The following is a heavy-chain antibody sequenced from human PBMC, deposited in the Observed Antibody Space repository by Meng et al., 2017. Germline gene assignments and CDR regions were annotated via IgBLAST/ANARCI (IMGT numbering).Heavy chain of an antibody. V-gene: IGHV1-69*06. D-gene: IGHD6-25*01. Sequence: QVCRVESVGQGTKPGSSVKAPCKSSGVPFVSYAIGWGRRAPGQGLEWMGGIIPIFGTANYEQKFPARRTMTGDTSISTAYMELSGLRSDDTAMYYCARDEDISAAGKLFGDYWGQGTLVTVSS. CDR3: ARDEDISAAGKLFGDY. CDR2: IIPIFGTA. CDR1: GVPFVSYA. J-gene: IGHJ4*02.